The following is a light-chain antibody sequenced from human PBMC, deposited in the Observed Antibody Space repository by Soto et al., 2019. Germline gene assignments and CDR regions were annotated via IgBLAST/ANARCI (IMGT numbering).Light chain of an antibody. CDR3: CSYAGTFYV. CDR1: SSDFGGYNY. J-gene: IGLJ1*01. V-gene: IGLV2-11*01. CDR2: DVS. Sequence: SALTQPRSVSGSPGQSVTISCTGTSSDFGGYNYVSWYQHHPGKAPKLTIYDVSERPSGVPDRFSGSKSGNTASLTISGLQAEDEADYYCCSYAGTFYVFGTGTKVTVL.